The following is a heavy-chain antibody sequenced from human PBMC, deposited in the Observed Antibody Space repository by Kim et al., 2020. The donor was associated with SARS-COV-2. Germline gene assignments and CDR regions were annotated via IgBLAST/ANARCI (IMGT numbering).Heavy chain of an antibody. V-gene: IGHV3-30*04. CDR2: ISYDGSNK. D-gene: IGHD3-10*01. Sequence: GGSLRLSCAASGFTFSSYAMHWVRQAPGKGLEWVAVISYDGSNKYYADSVKGRFTISRDNSKNTLYLQMNSLRAEDTAVYYCARELHVLLWFGESPYGMDVWGQGTTVTVSS. CDR3: ARELHVLLWFGESPYGMDV. CDR1: GFTFSSYA. J-gene: IGHJ6*02.